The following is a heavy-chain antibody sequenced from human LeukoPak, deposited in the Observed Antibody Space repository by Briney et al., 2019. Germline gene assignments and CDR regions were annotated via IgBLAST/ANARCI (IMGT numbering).Heavy chain of an antibody. J-gene: IGHJ4*02. CDR3: ARGQYCGGDCYPPFGY. V-gene: IGHV3-53*01. Sequence: PGGSLRLSCAASGFSVSNNYMNWVRQAPGKGLEWVSVIYGGGSTSYADSVKGRFTISRDNSKNTLYLQMNSLRAEDTAVYYCARGQYCGGDCYPPFGYWGQGTRVTVSS. CDR1: GFSVSNNY. CDR2: IYGGGST. D-gene: IGHD2-21*02.